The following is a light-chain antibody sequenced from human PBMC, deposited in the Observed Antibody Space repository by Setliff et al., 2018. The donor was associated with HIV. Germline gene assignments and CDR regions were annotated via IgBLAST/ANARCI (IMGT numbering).Light chain of an antibody. Sequence: QSALAQPASVSGSPGQSITISCTGTSSDVGGYKFVSWYQQHPGKAPKLMIYEVSNRPSGVSDRFSGSKSGSTASLTISGLQVEDEADYYCGSYTSTTSYVFGSGTKVTVL. CDR3: GSYTSTTSYV. V-gene: IGLV2-14*01. J-gene: IGLJ1*01. CDR2: EVS. CDR1: SSDVGGYKF.